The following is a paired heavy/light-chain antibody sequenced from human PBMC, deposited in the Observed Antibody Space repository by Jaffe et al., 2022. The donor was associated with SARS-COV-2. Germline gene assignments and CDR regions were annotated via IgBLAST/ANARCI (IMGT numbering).Light chain of an antibody. CDR1: QSVSSK. CDR3: QQYNNWPLT. V-gene: IGKV3-15*01. CDR2: AAS. J-gene: IGKJ4*01. Sequence: EIVMTQSPATLSVSPGERATLSCRADQSVSSKLAWYQQKPGQAPRLLIYAASARATGIPARFSGSGSGTEFTLTISSLQSEDFAVYYCQQYNNWPLTFGGGTKVEIK.
Heavy chain of an antibody. V-gene: IGHV3-48*01. Sequence: EVQLVESGGGLVQPGGSLKLSCAASGFSFSTSDMNWVRQAPGKGLQWLSHISSSSTNIHYPDSVKGRFTISRDNAKNSLFLEMNSLRADDTAIYYCARVAGWLYFGDWGQGTLVTVTS. CDR3: ARVAGWLYFGD. D-gene: IGHD6-19*01. J-gene: IGHJ4*02. CDR1: GFSFSTSD. CDR2: ISSSSTNI.